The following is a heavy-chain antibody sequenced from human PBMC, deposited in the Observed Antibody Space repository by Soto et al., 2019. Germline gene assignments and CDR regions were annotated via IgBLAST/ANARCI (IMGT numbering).Heavy chain of an antibody. D-gene: IGHD3-10*01. Sequence: GASVKVSCKASGYTFTSCYIHWVRQAPGQGLEWMGIINPSGGTTTYAQKVQGRVIMTRDTSTSTVYMELSSLRSGDTAVYYCARDPSINMVRGRAFDYWGQGTLVTVSS. CDR2: INPSGGTT. CDR1: GYTFTSCY. V-gene: IGHV1-46*04. J-gene: IGHJ4*02. CDR3: ARDPSINMVRGRAFDY.